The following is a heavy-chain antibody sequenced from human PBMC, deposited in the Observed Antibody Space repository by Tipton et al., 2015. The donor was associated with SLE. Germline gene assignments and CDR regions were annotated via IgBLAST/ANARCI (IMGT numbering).Heavy chain of an antibody. CDR2: ISYDGSNK. CDR1: GFTFSIFA. V-gene: IGHV3-30*04. D-gene: IGHD6-19*01. Sequence: SLRLSCAASGFTFSIFAMHWVRQAPGKGLEWVAVISYDGSNKYYADSVKGRFTIPRDNSKNTLYLQMNSLRAEDTAVYYCAREEGSGWSYVYWYFDLWGRGTLVTVSS. J-gene: IGHJ2*01. CDR3: AREEGSGWSYVYWYFDL.